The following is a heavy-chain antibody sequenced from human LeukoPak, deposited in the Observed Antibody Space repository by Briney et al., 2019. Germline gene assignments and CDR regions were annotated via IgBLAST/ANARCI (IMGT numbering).Heavy chain of an antibody. Sequence: SETLSLTCTVSGGSISSYYWSWIRQPAGKGLEWIGRIYTSGSTNYNPSLKSRVTMSVDTSKNQFSLKLSSVTAADTAVYYCARVGSSGWLSYYYYYMDVWGKGTTVTVSS. J-gene: IGHJ6*03. CDR3: ARVGSSGWLSYYYYYMDV. CDR2: IYTSGST. D-gene: IGHD6-19*01. V-gene: IGHV4-4*07. CDR1: GGSISSYY.